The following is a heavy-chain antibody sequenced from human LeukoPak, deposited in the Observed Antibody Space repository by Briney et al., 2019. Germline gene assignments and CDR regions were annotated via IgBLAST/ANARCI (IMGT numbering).Heavy chain of an antibody. CDR2: VSLSGLT. J-gene: IGHJ4*02. Sequence: SGTLSLTCGVSGGSITSANWWSWVRQPPGQGLEWIGEVSLSGLTNYNPSLSSRIIMALDTSKNHLSLHLTSVTAADTAVYYCSRENGAFSPFGYWGQGYLVTVLS. CDR1: GGSITSANW. V-gene: IGHV4-4*02. D-gene: IGHD2-8*01. CDR3: SRENGAFSPFGY.